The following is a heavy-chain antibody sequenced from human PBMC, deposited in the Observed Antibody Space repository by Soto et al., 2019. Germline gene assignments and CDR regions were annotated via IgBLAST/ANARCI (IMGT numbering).Heavy chain of an antibody. D-gene: IGHD2-21*01. Sequence: EVQLLESGGGLVQPGGSLRLSCAASGFTFSSYAMSWVRQAPGKGLEWVSAISGSGGSTYYADSVKGRFTISRDNSKNTLYLQMNSLRAEDTAVYYCAKDAPVVEMATSWSWYTYFDYWGQGTLVTVSS. CDR3: AKDAPVVEMATSWSWYTYFDY. CDR2: ISGSGGST. J-gene: IGHJ4*02. CDR1: GFTFSSYA. V-gene: IGHV3-23*01.